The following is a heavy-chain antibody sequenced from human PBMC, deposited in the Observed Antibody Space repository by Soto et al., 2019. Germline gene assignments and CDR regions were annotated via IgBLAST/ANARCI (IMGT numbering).Heavy chain of an antibody. D-gene: IGHD3-10*01. Sequence: QVQLQESGPGLVKPSETLSLTCTISGGPMNNYYCSWFRQPRGQGLEWIGYMGYNGFTRYNPSLRSRVAISLDTAKNQFSLNLSSVTAADTALYYCARQGFGELHGLEDVWGQGITVTVSS. CDR3: ARQGFGELHGLEDV. J-gene: IGHJ6*02. CDR1: GGPMNNYY. V-gene: IGHV4-59*08. CDR2: MGYNGFT.